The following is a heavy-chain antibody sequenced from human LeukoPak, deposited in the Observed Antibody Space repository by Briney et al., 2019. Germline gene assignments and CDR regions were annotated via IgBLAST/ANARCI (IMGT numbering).Heavy chain of an antibody. CDR3: ARDLTSIVATMAPGSN. CDR2: ISAYNGNT. CDR1: GYTFTSYG. V-gene: IGHV1-18*01. J-gene: IGHJ4*02. D-gene: IGHD5-12*01. Sequence: ASVKVSCKASGYTFTSYGISWVRQAPGQGLEWMGWISAYNGNTNYAQKLQGRVTMTTDTSTSTAYMELRSLRSDDTAVYYCARDLTSIVATMAPGSNWGQGTLVTVSS.